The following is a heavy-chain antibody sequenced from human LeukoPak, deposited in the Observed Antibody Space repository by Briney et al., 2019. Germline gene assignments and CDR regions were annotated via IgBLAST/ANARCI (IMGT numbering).Heavy chain of an antibody. CDR3: AKFLDGGSYTDAFDI. J-gene: IGHJ3*02. CDR1: GFTFSSYA. D-gene: IGHD1-26*01. CDR2: ISCSGGST. Sequence: GGTLRLSCAASGFTFSSYAMSGVRQPPAKGLEWVSDISCSGGSTYYADSVKGRLTISRDNHKNTLHLQMNSLRAQETAVYYCAKFLDGGSYTDAFDIWGQGTMVTVSS. V-gene: IGHV3-23*01.